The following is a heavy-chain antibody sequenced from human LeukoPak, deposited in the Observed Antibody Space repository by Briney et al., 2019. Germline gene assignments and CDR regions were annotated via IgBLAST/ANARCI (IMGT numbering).Heavy chain of an antibody. J-gene: IGHJ5*02. CDR2: ISWNSGSI. CDR1: GFTFDDYA. CDR3: ARVLSGSWDWFDP. Sequence: GGSLRLSCAASGFTFDDYAMHWVRQAPGKGLEWVSGISWNSGSIGYADSVKGRFTISRDNAENTVYLQMHSLRAEDTAVYYCARVLSGSWDWFDPWGQGTLVTVSS. D-gene: IGHD3-22*01. V-gene: IGHV3-9*01.